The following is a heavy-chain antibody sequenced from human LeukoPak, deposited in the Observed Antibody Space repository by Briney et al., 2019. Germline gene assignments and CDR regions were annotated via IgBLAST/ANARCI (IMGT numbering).Heavy chain of an antibody. Sequence: GGSLRLSCAASGFTFSSYSMNWTRQAPGKGLEWVSSISSSTSYIYYADSVKGRFTISRDNSKNTLYLQMNSLRAEDTAVYYCAKAFGWELTDSVDYWGQGTLVTVSS. D-gene: IGHD1-26*01. CDR1: GFTFSSYS. CDR3: AKAFGWELTDSVDY. V-gene: IGHV3-21*01. J-gene: IGHJ4*02. CDR2: ISSSTSYI.